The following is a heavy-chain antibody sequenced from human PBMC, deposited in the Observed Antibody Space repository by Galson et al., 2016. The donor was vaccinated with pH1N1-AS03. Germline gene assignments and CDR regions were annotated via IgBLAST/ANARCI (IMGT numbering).Heavy chain of an antibody. J-gene: IGHJ4*02. CDR3: TQGEGGGPDDD. V-gene: IGHV3-23*01. D-gene: IGHD3-16*01. CDR1: AFPLRNYA. Sequence: SLRLSCAASAFPLRNYALRWVRQAPGKGLEWVSTLGSGGDTHYADSVKGRFTLSRDKSQNTMYLQMNSLRAEDTAIYYCTQGEGGGPDDDWGQGTLVTVSS. CDR2: LGSGGDT.